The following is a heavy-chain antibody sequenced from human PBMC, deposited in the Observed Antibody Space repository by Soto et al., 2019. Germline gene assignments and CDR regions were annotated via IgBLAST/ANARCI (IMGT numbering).Heavy chain of an antibody. D-gene: IGHD3-22*01. V-gene: IGHV3-53*02. CDR3: ARDLDSSGYYSGMDV. CDR1: GFTVSCKY. Sequence: EVQLVETGGGLIQPGGSLRLSCAASGFTVSCKYMRWVRQAPGKGLEWVSVIYSGGSTYYADSVKGRFTISRDNSKNTLYLQMNSLRAEDTAVYYCARDLDSSGYYSGMDVWGQGTTVTVSS. J-gene: IGHJ6*02. CDR2: IYSGGST.